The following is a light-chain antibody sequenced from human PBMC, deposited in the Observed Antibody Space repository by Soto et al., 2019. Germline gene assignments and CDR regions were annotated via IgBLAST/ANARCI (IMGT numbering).Light chain of an antibody. CDR2: EVR. J-gene: IGLJ1*01. Sequence: QSALTQPASVSGSPGQSITISCTGTTSDVGGYDYVSWYQQHPGKAPKLLIFEVRNRPSGVSSRFSGSRSANSASLTISGLQAEDEADYYCSSYTSSSTLYVFGTGTKVTVL. CDR1: TSDVGGYDY. CDR3: SSYTSSSTLYV. V-gene: IGLV2-14*01.